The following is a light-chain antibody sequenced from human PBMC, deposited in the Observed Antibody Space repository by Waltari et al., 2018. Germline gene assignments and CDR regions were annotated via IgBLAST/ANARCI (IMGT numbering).Light chain of an antibody. CDR3: AAWDDNLNGVV. V-gene: IGLV1-44*01. Sequence: QSVVTQPPSASGTPGQRVTISCSGGSSNIGSNTVNWYQQLPGTAPKLLIYNNDQRPSGVPDRFSGSKSGTSASLAISGLQSEDEADYYCAAWDDNLNGVVFGGGTKLSVL. CDR1: SSNIGSNT. J-gene: IGLJ2*01. CDR2: NND.